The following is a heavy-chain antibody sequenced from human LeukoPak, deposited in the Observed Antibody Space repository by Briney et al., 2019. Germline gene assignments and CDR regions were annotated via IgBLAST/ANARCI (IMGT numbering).Heavy chain of an antibody. J-gene: IGHJ3*02. V-gene: IGHV3-48*01. CDR3: AKGAAAGTFDAFDI. CDR2: ISSSSSTI. D-gene: IGHD6-13*01. Sequence: GGSLRLSCAASGFTFSSYSMNWVRQAPGKGLEWVSYISSSSSTIYYADSVKGRFTISRDNSKNTLYLQMNSLRAEDTAVYYCAKGAAAGTFDAFDIWGQGTMVTVSS. CDR1: GFTFSSYS.